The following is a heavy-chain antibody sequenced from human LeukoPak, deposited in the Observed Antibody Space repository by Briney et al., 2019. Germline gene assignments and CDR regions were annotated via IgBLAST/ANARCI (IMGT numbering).Heavy chain of an antibody. CDR1: GFTFSSYA. D-gene: IGHD2-2*01. CDR2: ISGSGGST. Sequence: GGSLRLSCAASGFTFSSYAMSWVRQAPGKGLEWVSAISGSGGSTYYADSMKGRFTISRDNSKNTLYLQMNSLRAEDTAVYYCAKDCSSTSCLGGYWGQGTLVTVSS. V-gene: IGHV3-23*01. J-gene: IGHJ4*02. CDR3: AKDCSSTSCLGGY.